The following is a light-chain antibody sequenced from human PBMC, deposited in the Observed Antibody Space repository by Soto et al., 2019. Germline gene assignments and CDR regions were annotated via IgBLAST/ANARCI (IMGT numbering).Light chain of an antibody. Sequence: EIVLTQSPGTLSLSPGXRATLSCRASQSISSNYLAWYQQKPGQAPRLLIYGASSRATGIPDRFSGSGSGTDFTLTISRLEPEDFAVYYCQQYGSSPPYTFGQGTRLEIK. CDR1: QSISSNY. V-gene: IGKV3-20*01. CDR2: GAS. CDR3: QQYGSSPPYT. J-gene: IGKJ5*01.